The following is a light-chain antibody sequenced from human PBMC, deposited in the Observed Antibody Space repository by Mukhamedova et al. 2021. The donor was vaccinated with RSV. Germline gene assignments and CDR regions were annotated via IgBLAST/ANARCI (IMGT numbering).Light chain of an antibody. Sequence: GVPDRFSASKSGNTASLTISGLQAADEADYYCCLFAGRYPVVFGGGTKLTVL. J-gene: IGLJ2*01. CDR3: CLFAGRYPVV. V-gene: IGLV2-11*01.